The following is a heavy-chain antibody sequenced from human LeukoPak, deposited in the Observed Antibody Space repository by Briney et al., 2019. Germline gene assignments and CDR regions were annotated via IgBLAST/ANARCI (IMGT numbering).Heavy chain of an antibody. CDR3: TRGAGWLIDY. CDR2: IYNSGNT. J-gene: IGHJ4*02. Sequence: PSETLSLTCSVSGGSISTYYWSWIRQPPGKGLEWIGYIYNSGNTTYNPSLKSRVTISADTSKNQFSLKLNSLTTADTAVYYCTRGAGWLIDYWGQGILVTVSS. CDR1: GGSISTYY. D-gene: IGHD3-16*01. V-gene: IGHV4-59*01.